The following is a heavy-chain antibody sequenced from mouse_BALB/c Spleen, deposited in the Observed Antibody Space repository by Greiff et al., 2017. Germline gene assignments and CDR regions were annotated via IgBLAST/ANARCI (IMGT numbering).Heavy chain of an antibody. CDR1: GFNIKDTY. J-gene: IGHJ3*01. CDR2: IDPANGNT. CDR3: ARSGSSGYEGFAY. D-gene: IGHD3-1*01. Sequence: VQLKESGAELVKPGASVKLSCTASGFNIKDTYMHWVKQRPEQGLEWIGRIDPANGNTKYDPKFQGKATITADTSSNTAYLQLSSLTSEDTAVYYCARSGSSGYEGFAYWGQGTLVTVSA. V-gene: IGHV14-3*02.